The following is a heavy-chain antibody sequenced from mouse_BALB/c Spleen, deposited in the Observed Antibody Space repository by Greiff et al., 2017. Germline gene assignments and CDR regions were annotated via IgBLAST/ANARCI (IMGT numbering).Heavy chain of an antibody. D-gene: IGHD5-5*01. J-gene: IGHJ2*01. Sequence: DVKLVESGGGLVKPGGSLKLSCAASGFTFSSYAMSWVRQTPEKRLEWVASISSGGSTYYPDSVKGRFTISRDNARNILYLQMSSLRSEDTAMYYCARDYPYFDYWGQGTTLTVSS. CDR2: ISSGGST. CDR1: GFTFSSYA. V-gene: IGHV5-6-5*01. CDR3: ARDYPYFDY.